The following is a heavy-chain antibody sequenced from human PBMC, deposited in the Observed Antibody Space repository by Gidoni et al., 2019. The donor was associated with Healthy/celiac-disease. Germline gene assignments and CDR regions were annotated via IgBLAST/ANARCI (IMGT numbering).Heavy chain of an antibody. J-gene: IGHJ4*02. CDR3: ARAGYSIAPGGH. CDR1: AFTFSSYS. D-gene: IGHD6-13*01. V-gene: IGHV3-21*01. CDR2: IISSSSYI. Sequence: EVQLVESGGGLVKPGGSLRLSCAASAFTFSSYSLNWVRQAPGKGLEWVSSIISSSSYIYYADSVKGRFTISRDNAKNSLYLQMNSLRAEDTAVYYCARAGYSIAPGGHWGQGTLVTVSS.